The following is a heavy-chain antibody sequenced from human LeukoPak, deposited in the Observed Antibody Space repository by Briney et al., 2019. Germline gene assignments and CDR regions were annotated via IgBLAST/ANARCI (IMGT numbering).Heavy chain of an antibody. D-gene: IGHD6-19*01. Sequence: ASVKVSCKASGYTFTSYGISWVRQAPGQGLEWMGWISGYNGDINYAQKFQGRATMTTDTSTSTAYMELRSLRSDDTAVYYCARDPAVAGNWFDPWGQGTLVTVSS. CDR1: GYTFTSYG. CDR3: ARDPAVAGNWFDP. CDR2: ISGYNGDI. J-gene: IGHJ5*02. V-gene: IGHV1-18*01.